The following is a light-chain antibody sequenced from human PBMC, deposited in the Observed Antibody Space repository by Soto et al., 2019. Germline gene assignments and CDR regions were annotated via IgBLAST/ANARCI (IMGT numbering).Light chain of an antibody. CDR2: DAS. CDR1: QSISNW. J-gene: IGKJ1*01. V-gene: IGKV1-5*01. CDR3: QHYNSYSEA. Sequence: DIQMTQSPSTLSASIGDRVITTCRASQSISNWLAWYQQKPGKAPKLLISDASILESGVSSRFSGSGSGTEFTLTISSLQPDDLATYYCQHYNSYSEAFGQGTKVDIK.